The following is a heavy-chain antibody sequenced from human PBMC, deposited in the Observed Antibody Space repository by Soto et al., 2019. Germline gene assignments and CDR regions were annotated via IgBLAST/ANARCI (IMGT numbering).Heavy chain of an antibody. Sequence: QVTLKESGPVLVKPTETLTLTCTVSGFSLSNARMGVSWIRQPPGKALEWLAHIFSNDEKSYSTSLKSRLTISKDTSKSQVVLTMTNMDPVDTATYYCALILKSLRRSWFDPWGQGTLVTVSS. J-gene: IGHJ5*02. D-gene: IGHD1-26*01. V-gene: IGHV2-26*01. CDR1: GFSLSNARMG. CDR2: IFSNDEK. CDR3: ALILKSLRRSWFDP.